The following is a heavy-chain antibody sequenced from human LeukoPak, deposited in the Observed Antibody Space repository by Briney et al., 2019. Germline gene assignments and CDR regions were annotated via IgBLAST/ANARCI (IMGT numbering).Heavy chain of an antibody. J-gene: IGHJ5*02. CDR3: ARERTYYYGSGSYYNVNEFDP. D-gene: IGHD3-10*01. CDR2: IIPIFGTA. Sequence: GASVKVSCKASGGTFSSYAISWVRQAPGQGLEWMGGIIPIFGTANYAQKFQGRVTMTRDTSISTAYMELSRLRSDDTAVYYCARERTYYYGSGSYYNVNEFDPWGQGTLVTVSS. V-gene: IGHV1-69*05. CDR1: GGTFSSYA.